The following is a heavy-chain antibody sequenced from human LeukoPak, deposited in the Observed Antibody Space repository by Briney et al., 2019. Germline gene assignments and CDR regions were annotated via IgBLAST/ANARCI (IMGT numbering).Heavy chain of an antibody. CDR3: ARPMVRGVTDGFDI. J-gene: IGHJ3*02. CDR1: GASFSSSSNY. Sequence: SETLSLTCTVSGASFSSSSNYWGWIRQPPGKGLEWIGGIHYIGSTYYNPSLKSRVTISLDTSKNQFSLKLSSVTAADTAIYYCARPMVRGVTDGFDIWGQGTMVTVSS. D-gene: IGHD3-10*01. V-gene: IGHV4-39*07. CDR2: IHYIGST.